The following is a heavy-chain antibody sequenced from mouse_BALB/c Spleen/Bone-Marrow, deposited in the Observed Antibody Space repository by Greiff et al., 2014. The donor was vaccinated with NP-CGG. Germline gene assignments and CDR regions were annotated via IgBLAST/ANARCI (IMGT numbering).Heavy chain of an antibody. Sequence: VQLQQSGSVLVRPGASVKLSCKASGYTFTSSWMHWAKQRPGQGLEWIGEIHPNSGNTNYNEKFKGKATLTVDTSSSTAYVDLSSPTSEDSAVYYCARSGFDYWGQGTTLTVSS. J-gene: IGHJ2*01. V-gene: IGHV1S130*01. D-gene: IGHD4-1*01. CDR3: ARSGFDY. CDR1: GYTFTSSW. CDR2: IHPNSGNT.